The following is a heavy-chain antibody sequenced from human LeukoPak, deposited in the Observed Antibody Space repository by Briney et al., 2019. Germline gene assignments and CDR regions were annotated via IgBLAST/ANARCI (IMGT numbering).Heavy chain of an antibody. J-gene: IGHJ4*02. D-gene: IGHD5-18*01. CDR2: INHSGST. CDR1: GGSFSGYY. Sequence: SETLSLTCAVYGGSFSGYYWSWIRQPPGKGLEWIGEINHSGSTNYNPSLKSRVTISVDTSKTQFSLKLSSVTAADTAVYYCARVERDTPIRKYYFDYWGQGTLVTVSS. V-gene: IGHV4-34*01. CDR3: ARVERDTPIRKYYFDY.